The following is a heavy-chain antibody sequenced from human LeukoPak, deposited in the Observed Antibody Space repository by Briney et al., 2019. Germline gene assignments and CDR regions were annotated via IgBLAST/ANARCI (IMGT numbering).Heavy chain of an antibody. CDR3: ARDNADIIVIAASGFWFDP. CDR1: GGSFSGYY. V-gene: IGHV4-34*01. J-gene: IGHJ5*02. Sequence: NPSETPSLTCAVYGGSFSGYYWSWIRQPPGKGLEWIGEINHSGSTNYNPSLKSRVTISVDTSKNQFSLKLSSVTAADTAVYYCARDNADIIVIAASGFWFDPWGQGTLVTVSS. CDR2: INHSGST. D-gene: IGHD2/OR15-2a*01.